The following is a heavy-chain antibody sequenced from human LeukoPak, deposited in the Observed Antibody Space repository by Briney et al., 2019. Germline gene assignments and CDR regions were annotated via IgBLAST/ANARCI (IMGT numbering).Heavy chain of an antibody. CDR1: GFTFSSYW. CDR2: INSDGSST. D-gene: IGHD2-21*02. V-gene: IGHV3-74*01. CDR3: ARDTYCGGDCYRLFDY. Sequence: GGSLRLSCAASGFTFSSYWMHWVRQAPGKGLVWVSRINSDGSSTSYADSVKGRFTISRDNAKSTLYLQMNSLRAEDTAVYYCARDTYCGGDCYRLFDYWGQGTLVTVPS. J-gene: IGHJ4*02.